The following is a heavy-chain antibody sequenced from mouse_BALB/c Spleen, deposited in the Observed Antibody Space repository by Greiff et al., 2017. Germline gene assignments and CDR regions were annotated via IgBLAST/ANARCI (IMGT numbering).Heavy chain of an antibody. Sequence: DVHLVESGGGLVKPGGSLKLSCAASGFTFSDYYMYWVRQTPEKRLEWVATISDGGSYTYYPDSVKGRFTISRDNAKNNLYLQMSSLKSEDTAMYYCARAPLGFYWYFDVWGAGTTVTVSS. CDR3: ARAPLGFYWYFDV. CDR2: ISDGGSYT. CDR1: GFTFSDYY. D-gene: IGHD4-1*01. J-gene: IGHJ1*01. V-gene: IGHV5-4*02.